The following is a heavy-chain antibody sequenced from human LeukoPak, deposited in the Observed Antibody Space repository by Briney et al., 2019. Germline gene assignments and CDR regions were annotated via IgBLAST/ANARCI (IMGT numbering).Heavy chain of an antibody. CDR3: ARTGTSDAFDI. CDR2: ISSSSSYI. CDR1: GFTFSSYA. Sequence: PGGSLRLSCAASGFTFSSYAMSWVRQAPGKGLEWVSSISSSSSYIYYADSVKGRFTISRDNAKNSLYLQMNSLRAEDTAVYYCARTGTSDAFDIWGQGTMVTVSS. J-gene: IGHJ3*02. V-gene: IGHV3-21*01.